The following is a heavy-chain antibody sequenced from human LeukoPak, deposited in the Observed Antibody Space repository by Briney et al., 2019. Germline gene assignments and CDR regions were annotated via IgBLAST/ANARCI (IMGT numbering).Heavy chain of an antibody. CDR1: GYSITIGFS. V-gene: IGHV4-38-2*02. CDR2: ISHSGTT. J-gene: IGHJ5*02. D-gene: IGHD3-16*01. CDR3: AREGAVPGIHP. Sequence: SGTLSLTRAVSGYSITIGFSWGWIRQPPGKGLEWIGTISHSGTTDYKSTLESRLTISMDTSKNLFSLRLTCVTAADAVVYYCAREGAVPGIHPWGQGTLVTVSS.